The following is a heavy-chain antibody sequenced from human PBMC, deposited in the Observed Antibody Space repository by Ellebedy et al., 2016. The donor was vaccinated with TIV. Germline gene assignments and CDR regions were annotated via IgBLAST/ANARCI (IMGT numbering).Heavy chain of an antibody. D-gene: IGHD6-6*01. J-gene: IGHJ4*02. CDR2: IYYSGST. CDR1: GGSISSYY. Sequence: SETLSLXXTVSGGSISSYYWSWIRQPPGKGLEWIGYIYYSGSTNYNPSLKSRVTISVDTSKNQFSLKLSSVTAADTAVYYCARSIAARPYFDYWGQGTLVIVSS. CDR3: ARSIAARPYFDY. V-gene: IGHV4-59*01.